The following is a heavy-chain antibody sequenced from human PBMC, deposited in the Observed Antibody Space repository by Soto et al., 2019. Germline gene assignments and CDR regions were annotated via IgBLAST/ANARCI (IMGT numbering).Heavy chain of an antibody. CDR1: GGSISSSIYY. D-gene: IGHD3-3*01. J-gene: IGHJ4*02. CDR3: ASGVGVVTYFDY. V-gene: IGHV4-39*01. Sequence: PSETLSLTCTVSGGSISSSIYYWGWIRQPPGKGLEWIGSIYYSGSTYYNPSLKSRVTISVDTSKNQFSLKLSSVTAADTAVYYCASGVGVVTYFDYWGQGTLVTVSS. CDR2: IYYSGST.